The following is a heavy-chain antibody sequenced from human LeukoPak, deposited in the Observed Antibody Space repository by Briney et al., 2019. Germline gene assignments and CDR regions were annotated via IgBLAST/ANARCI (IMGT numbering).Heavy chain of an antibody. CDR1: GGTFSSYA. CDR3: ARDPPLAVAAFSRYYYGMDV. Sequence: ASVKVSCKASGGTFSSYAISWVRQAPGQGLEWMGWISAYNGNTNYAQKLQGRVTMTTDTSTSTAYMELRSLRSDDTAVYYCARDPPLAVAAFSRYYYGMDVWGQGTTVTVSS. V-gene: IGHV1-18*01. D-gene: IGHD6-19*01. J-gene: IGHJ6*02. CDR2: ISAYNGNT.